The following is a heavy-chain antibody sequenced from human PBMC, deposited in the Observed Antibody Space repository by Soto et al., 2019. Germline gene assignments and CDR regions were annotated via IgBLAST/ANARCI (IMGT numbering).Heavy chain of an antibody. J-gene: IGHJ4*02. D-gene: IGHD3-9*01. V-gene: IGHV1-18*01. CDR2: ISAYNGNT. CDR1: GYTFTSYG. CDR3: ARDPLYYDILTGYYHPHAHFDY. Sequence: ASVKVSCKASGYTFTSYGISWVRQAPGQGLEWMGWISAYNGNTNYAQKLQGRVTMTTDTSTSTAYMELRSLRSDDTAVYYCARDPLYYDILTGYYHPHAHFDYWGQGTLVTVSS.